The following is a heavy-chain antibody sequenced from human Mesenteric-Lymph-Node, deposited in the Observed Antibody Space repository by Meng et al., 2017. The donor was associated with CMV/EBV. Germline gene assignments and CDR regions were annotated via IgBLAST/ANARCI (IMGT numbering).Heavy chain of an antibody. CDR3: AREQVVRGVIITPFDY. D-gene: IGHD3-10*01. CDR2: INPNSGGT. V-gene: IGHV1-2*02. J-gene: IGHJ4*02. Sequence: ASVKVSCKASGYSFSTYDIHWVRQATGQGLEWMGWINPNSGGTNYAQKFQGRVTMTRDTSISTAYMELSRLRSDDTAVYYCAREQVVRGVIITPFDYWGQGTLVTVSS. CDR1: GYSFSTYD.